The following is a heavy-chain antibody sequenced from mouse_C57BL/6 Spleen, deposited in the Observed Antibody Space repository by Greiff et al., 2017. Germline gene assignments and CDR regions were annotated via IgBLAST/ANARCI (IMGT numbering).Heavy chain of an antibody. CDR2: IYPRSGNT. D-gene: IGHD1-1*01. J-gene: IGHJ2*01. CDR3: ARRDGTHYFDY. V-gene: IGHV1-81*01. CDR1: GYTFTSYG. Sequence: VKLMESGAELARPGASVKLSCKASGYTFTSYGISWVKQRTGQGLEWIGEIYPRSGNTYYNEKFKGKATLTADKSSSTAYMELRSLTSEDSAVYFCARRDGTHYFDYWGQGTTLTVSS.